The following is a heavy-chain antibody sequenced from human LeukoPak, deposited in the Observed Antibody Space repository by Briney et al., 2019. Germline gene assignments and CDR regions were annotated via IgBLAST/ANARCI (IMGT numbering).Heavy chain of an antibody. J-gene: IGHJ4*02. CDR1: GGSFSGYY. D-gene: IGHD3-10*01. CDR3: ARGLSGLLWFGELLFSSSSHFDY. CDR2: INHRGST. Sequence: AETLSLTRAVYGGSFSGYYWSWIRQPPGEGLEWIGEINHRGSTTYNPSLEGPITISVDTSKNQFSLKLSSVTAADPAVYYCARGLSGLLWFGELLFSSSSHFDYWGQGTLVTVSS. V-gene: IGHV4-34*01.